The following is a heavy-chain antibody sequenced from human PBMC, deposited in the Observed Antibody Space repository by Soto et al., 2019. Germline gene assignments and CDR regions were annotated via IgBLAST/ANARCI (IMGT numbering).Heavy chain of an antibody. Sequence: HVQLVQSGGEEKKPGASLKVSCKASGDTFISYGVSWVRQAPGQGLEWLGWISPYNGNTNYAQKFQGRITMTTDTSTSTVYMDLRSLRTDDTAVYYCARDQTKWLTDAFDIWGHGTMFVVYS. CDR3: ARDQTKWLTDAFDI. J-gene: IGHJ3*02. CDR1: GDTFISYG. V-gene: IGHV1-18*01. D-gene: IGHD5-12*01. CDR2: ISPYNGNT.